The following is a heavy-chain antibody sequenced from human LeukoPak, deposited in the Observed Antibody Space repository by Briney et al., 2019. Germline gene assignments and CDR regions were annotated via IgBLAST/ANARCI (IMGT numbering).Heavy chain of an antibody. Sequence: GGSLRLSCTASGFTFSTYWMLWVRHAPGKGLEWVANINLDESENYYVDSVKGRFCISRDNAKNSLYLQMHTLRADDTSVYYCARWYSYSIYWGQGTLVTVSS. J-gene: IGHJ4*02. CDR2: INLDESEN. CDR1: GFTFSTYW. V-gene: IGHV3-7*02. D-gene: IGHD6-13*01. CDR3: ARWYSYSIY.